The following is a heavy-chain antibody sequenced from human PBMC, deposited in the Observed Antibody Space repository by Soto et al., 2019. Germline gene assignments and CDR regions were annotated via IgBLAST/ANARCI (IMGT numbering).Heavy chain of an antibody. V-gene: IGHV1-3*01. Sequence: QVQLVQSGAEVKKPGASVKVSCKASGYTFTSYAMHWVRQAPGQRLEWMGWTNAGNGNTKYSQKFQGRVTITRDTSASTAYMELSSLRSEDTAVYYCARSYCSGGSCYPWYFDLWGRGTLVTVSS. CDR1: GYTFTSYA. J-gene: IGHJ2*01. CDR2: TNAGNGNT. D-gene: IGHD2-15*01. CDR3: ARSYCSGGSCYPWYFDL.